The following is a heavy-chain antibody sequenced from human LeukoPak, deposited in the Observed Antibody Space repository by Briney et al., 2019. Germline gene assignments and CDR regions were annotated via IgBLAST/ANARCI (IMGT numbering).Heavy chain of an antibody. CDR2: INPSGGST. V-gene: IGHV1-46*01. CDR1: GYTFTSYY. CDR3: AREFYYYDSGGYLRWFDP. Sequence: ASVKVSCKASGYTFTSYYMHWVRQAPGQGLEWMGIINPSGGSTSYAQKFQGRVTMTRDTSTSTVYMELGSLRSEDTAVYYCAREFYYYDSGGYLRWFDPWGQGTLVTVSS. J-gene: IGHJ5*02. D-gene: IGHD3-22*01.